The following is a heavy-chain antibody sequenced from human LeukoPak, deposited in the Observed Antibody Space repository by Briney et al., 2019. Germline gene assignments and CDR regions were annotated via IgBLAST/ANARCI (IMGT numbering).Heavy chain of an antibody. CDR1: GLTFSSYA. Sequence: PGGSLRLSCAASGLTFSSYAMSWVRQAPGKGLEWVSAISGSGGSTYYADSVKGRFTISRDNSKNTLYLQMNSLRAEDTAVYYCAKHYYGSGSGGDYWGQGTLVTVSS. D-gene: IGHD3-10*01. V-gene: IGHV3-23*01. CDR3: AKHYYGSGSGGDY. CDR2: ISGSGGST. J-gene: IGHJ4*02.